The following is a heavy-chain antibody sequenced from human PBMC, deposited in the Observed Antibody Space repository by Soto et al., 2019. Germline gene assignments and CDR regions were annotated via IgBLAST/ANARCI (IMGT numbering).Heavy chain of an antibody. Sequence: QVQLVESGGGVVQPGRSLRLSCAASGFTSSSFVIHWVRQAPGKGLEWLAVISSDGNNQYYADSVTGRFTISRDNSKNTLYLQVTSLRAEATAVYFCAKERGVLEALDIWGQGTRVTVSS. V-gene: IGHV3-30*18. CDR1: GFTSSSFV. J-gene: IGHJ3*02. CDR2: ISSDGNNQ. D-gene: IGHD3-10*01. CDR3: AKERGVLEALDI.